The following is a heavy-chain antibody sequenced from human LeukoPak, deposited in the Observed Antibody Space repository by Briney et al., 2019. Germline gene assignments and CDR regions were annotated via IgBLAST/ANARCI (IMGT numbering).Heavy chain of an antibody. V-gene: IGHV3-9*01. D-gene: IGHD5-18*01. CDR3: AKDGNSYGDGPYYYYMDV. Sequence: GRSLRLSCAASGFTFDDYAMHWVRQAPGKGLEWVSGISWNSGSIGYADSVKGRFTISRDNAKNSLYLQMNSLRAEDTALYYCAKDGNSYGDGPYYYYMDVWGKGTTVTVSS. CDR1: GFTFDDYA. CDR2: ISWNSGSI. J-gene: IGHJ6*03.